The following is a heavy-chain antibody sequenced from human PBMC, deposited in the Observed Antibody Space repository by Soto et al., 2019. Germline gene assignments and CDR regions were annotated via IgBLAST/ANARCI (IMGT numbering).Heavy chain of an antibody. J-gene: IGHJ5*02. CDR1: GFSFSSYA. V-gene: IGHV3-23*01. Sequence: EVQLLESGGGLVQPGRSLRLACTGSGFSFSSYAMVWVRQAPGKGLEWVAVITAGGGGLYSADSVTGRFTISRNNSKTVMPLELNNLRSEDTATYFCAKGSIEYRASVDLWGQGTLVLVSS. D-gene: IGHD6-6*01. CDR2: ITAGGGGL. CDR3: AKGSIEYRASVDL.